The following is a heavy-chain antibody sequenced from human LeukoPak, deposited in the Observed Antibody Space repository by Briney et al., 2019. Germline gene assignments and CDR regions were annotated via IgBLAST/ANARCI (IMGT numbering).Heavy chain of an antibody. CDR3: AKGGYSNGRYYYYYMDV. CDR1: GFTFSSYA. J-gene: IGHJ6*03. Sequence: PGGSLRLSCAASGFTFSSYAMTWVRQAPGKGLEWVSSFSFNGENTYYADSAKGRFTISRDNSKNTLYLQMNSLRAEDTAVYYCAKGGYSNGRYYYYYMDVWGEGTTVTVSS. V-gene: IGHV3-23*01. CDR2: FSFNGENT. D-gene: IGHD5-18*01.